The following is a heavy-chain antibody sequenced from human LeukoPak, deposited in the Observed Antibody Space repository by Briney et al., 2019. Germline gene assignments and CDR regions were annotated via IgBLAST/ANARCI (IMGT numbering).Heavy chain of an antibody. V-gene: IGHV4-59*01. J-gene: IGHJ6*03. CDR3: ARVGSYCMDV. D-gene: IGHD1-26*01. CDR1: GGSISSYY. Sequence: PSETLCLTCTVSGGSISSYYWSWIRQPPGKGLEYIGHVHDSGSTNYNPSLKSRVTISIDTSKNQFSLKLSSVAAADTAVYYCARVGSYCMDVWGKGSTVTVSS. CDR2: VHDSGST.